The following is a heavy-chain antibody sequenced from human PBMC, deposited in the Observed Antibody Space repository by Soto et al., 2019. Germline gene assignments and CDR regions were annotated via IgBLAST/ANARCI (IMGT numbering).Heavy chain of an antibody. D-gene: IGHD2-2*01. CDR1: GGSISSGGYY. CDR3: ARGRTRANYFDY. Sequence: QVQLQESGPGLVKPSQTLSLTCTVSGGSISSGGYYWSWIRQHPGKGLEWIGYIYYSGSTYYNPSLKSRVNIRVXXSKNRFSLKLSSVTASDTAVYYCARGRTRANYFDYWGQGTLVTVSS. J-gene: IGHJ4*02. CDR2: IYYSGST. V-gene: IGHV4-31*03.